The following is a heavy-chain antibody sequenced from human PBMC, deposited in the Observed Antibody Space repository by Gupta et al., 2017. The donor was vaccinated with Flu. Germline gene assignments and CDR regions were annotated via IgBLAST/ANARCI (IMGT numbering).Heavy chain of an antibody. D-gene: IGHD7-27*01. J-gene: IGHJ5*01. CDR3: AYRPGPLGWFDS. V-gene: IGHV2-5*01. CDR1: GFSLTTSRVG. Sequence: QITLKESGPTVLKPTQTLTLTCAFSGFSLTTSRVGVGWIRQPPGKALDWLAIIYGHDDKRYSPSLNNRLTITKDTSKNQVVLTMTNVDPVDTGTYYCAYRPGPLGWFDSWGQGTLVTVSS. CDR2: IYGHDDK.